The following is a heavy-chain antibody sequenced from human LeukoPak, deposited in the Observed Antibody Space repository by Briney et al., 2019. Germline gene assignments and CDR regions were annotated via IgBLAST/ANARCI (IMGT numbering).Heavy chain of an antibody. CDR1: GFTFSSYA. CDR2: ISGSGGST. Sequence: GGSLRLSCAASGFTFSSYAMSWVRQAPGKGLEWVSAISGSGGSTYYADSVNRRFTISRDNSKNTLYLQMNSLRAEDTAVYYCAKVVDRYYDILTGYYYWGQGTLVTVSS. J-gene: IGHJ4*02. V-gene: IGHV3-23*01. CDR3: AKVVDRYYDILTGYYY. D-gene: IGHD3-9*01.